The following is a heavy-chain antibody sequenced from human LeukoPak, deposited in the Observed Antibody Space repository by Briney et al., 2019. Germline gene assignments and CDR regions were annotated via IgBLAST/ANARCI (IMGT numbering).Heavy chain of an antibody. Sequence: GGSLRLSCAASGFTFSSYAMSWVRQAPGKGLEWVSAISGSGGSTYYADSVKGRFTISRDNSKNTLYLQMNSLRAEDTAVYYCAKDCGGDILTGYYPYWYFDLWGRGTLVTVSS. CDR2: ISGSGGST. J-gene: IGHJ2*01. D-gene: IGHD3-9*01. V-gene: IGHV3-23*01. CDR1: GFTFSSYA. CDR3: AKDCGGDILTGYYPYWYFDL.